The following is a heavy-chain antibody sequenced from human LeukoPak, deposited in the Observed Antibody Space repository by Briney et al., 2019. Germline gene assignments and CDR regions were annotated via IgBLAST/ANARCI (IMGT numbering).Heavy chain of an antibody. CDR2: ISYNGHT. CDR1: GGSISTYY. D-gene: IGHD3-10*01. J-gene: IGHJ4*02. V-gene: IGHV4-59*08. Sequence: SETLSLTCAVSGGSISTYYWSWIRQSPGKGLEWIGYISYNGHTNYNPSLNSRVTMSVDTSKSQFSLRLSSVTASDTAVYYCARHLDYYGSGSYEFWGQGTLVTVSS. CDR3: ARHLDYYGSGSYEF.